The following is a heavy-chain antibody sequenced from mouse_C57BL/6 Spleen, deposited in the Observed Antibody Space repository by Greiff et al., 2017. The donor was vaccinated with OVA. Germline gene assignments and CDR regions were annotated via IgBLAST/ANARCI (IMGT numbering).Heavy chain of an antibody. CDR3: ARDIWTYWYFDV. Sequence: VQLQQSGPGLVKPSQSLSLTCSVTGYSITSGYYWNWIRQFPGNKLEWMGYISYDGSNNYNPSLKNRISITRDTSKNQFFLKLNSVTTEDTATYYCARDIWTYWYFDVWGTGTTVTVSS. CDR2: ISYDGSN. V-gene: IGHV3-6*01. CDR1: GYSITSGYY. J-gene: IGHJ1*03.